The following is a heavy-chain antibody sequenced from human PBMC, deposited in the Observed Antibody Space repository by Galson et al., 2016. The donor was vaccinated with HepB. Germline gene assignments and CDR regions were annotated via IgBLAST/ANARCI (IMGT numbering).Heavy chain of an antibody. J-gene: IGHJ4*02. CDR1: GYTFTSYD. D-gene: IGHD4-17*01. Sequence: SVKVSCKASGYTFTSYDINWVRQAIGQGLEWMGWTNVNSGNTGYAQKFQGRVTMTRNTPISTAYMELSSLRSEDTAVYYCVRGRYGDYDGGFDYWGQGTLVTVSS. V-gene: IGHV1-8*01. CDR2: TNVNSGNT. CDR3: VRGRYGDYDGGFDY.